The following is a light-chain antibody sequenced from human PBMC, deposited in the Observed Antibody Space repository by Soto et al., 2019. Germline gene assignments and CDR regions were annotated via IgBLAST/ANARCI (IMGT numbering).Light chain of an antibody. J-gene: IGKJ3*01. CDR1: QDITNQ. V-gene: IGKV1-33*01. Sequence: DIQMTQSPSSLSASVGDTVTITCQARQDITNQLNCYQQKPGKAPNLLIYDASHLETGVPSRISGSGAGTYFTHTLSNLQPADIATYYCQTHDSVPQFGPGTKVDF. CDR3: QTHDSVPQ. CDR2: DAS.